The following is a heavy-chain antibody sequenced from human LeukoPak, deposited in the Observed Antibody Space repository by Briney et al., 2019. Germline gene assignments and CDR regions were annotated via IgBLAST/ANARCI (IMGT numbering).Heavy chain of an antibody. CDR1: GGSFSGDY. V-gene: IGHV4-34*01. J-gene: IGHJ4*02. CDR2: IYYSGST. Sequence: SETLSLTCVVYGGSFSGDYWSWIRQPPGKGLEWIGSIYYSGSTYYNPSLKSRVTISVDTSKNQFSLKLSSVTAADTAVYYCARHNTYYDILTGYYRPGYYFDYWGQGTLVTVSS. D-gene: IGHD3-9*01. CDR3: ARHNTYYDILTGYYRPGYYFDY.